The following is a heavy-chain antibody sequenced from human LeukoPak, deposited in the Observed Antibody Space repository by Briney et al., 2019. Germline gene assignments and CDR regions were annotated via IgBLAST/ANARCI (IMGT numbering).Heavy chain of an antibody. D-gene: IGHD3-9*01. CDR3: ARDPGLRYFDWTMSGYFDY. CDR1: GFAFGSYW. J-gene: IGHJ4*02. Sequence: GGSLRLASAAAGFAFGSYWMSWVRQAPGKGLEWVANIKQEGSEKYYVDSVKGRFTISRDNAKNSLYLQMNSLRAEDTAVYYCARDPGLRYFDWTMSGYFDYWGQGTLVTASS. V-gene: IGHV3-7*03. CDR2: IKQEGSEK.